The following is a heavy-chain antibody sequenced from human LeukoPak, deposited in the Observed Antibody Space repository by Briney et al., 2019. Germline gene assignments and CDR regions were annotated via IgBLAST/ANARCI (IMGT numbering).Heavy chain of an antibody. CDR2: IKQDGSEK. CDR1: GFTFSSNW. V-gene: IGHV3-7*01. Sequence: GGSLRLSCAASGFTFSSNWMSWVRQAPGKGLEWVANIKQDGSEKYYVDSVKGRFTISRDNAKNSLYLQMNSLRAEDTAVYYCASSREFYFDYWGQGTLVTVSS. J-gene: IGHJ4*02. D-gene: IGHD3-10*01. CDR3: ASSREFYFDY.